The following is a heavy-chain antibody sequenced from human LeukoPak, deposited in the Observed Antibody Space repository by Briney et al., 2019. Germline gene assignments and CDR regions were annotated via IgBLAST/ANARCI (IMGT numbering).Heavy chain of an antibody. V-gene: IGHV3-21*01. D-gene: IGHD5-18*01. J-gene: IGHJ6*03. CDR1: GFTFSSYS. CDR3: AKWTAMVVKNYYYMDV. Sequence: PGGSLRLSCAASGFTFSSYSMNWVRQAPGKGLEWVSSISSSSSYIYYADSVKGRFTISRDNAKNSLYLQMNSLRAEDTAVYYCAKWTAMVVKNYYYMDVWGKGTTVTVSS. CDR2: ISSSSSYI.